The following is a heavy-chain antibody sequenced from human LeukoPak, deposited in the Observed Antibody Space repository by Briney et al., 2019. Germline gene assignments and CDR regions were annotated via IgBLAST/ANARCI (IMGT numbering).Heavy chain of an antibody. D-gene: IGHD2-2*01. CDR2: MSPDGGAE. V-gene: IGHV3-7*01. Sequence: GGSLRLSCEASGFTFNTHWMNWVRHAPGKGLEWMANMSPDGGAEVYVDSVKGRFTISRDNAKNSVYLQMNNVRAEDTGVYYCSGRSGFSSIYWGQGILVTVSS. CDR1: GFTFNTHW. CDR3: SGRSGFSSIY. J-gene: IGHJ4*02.